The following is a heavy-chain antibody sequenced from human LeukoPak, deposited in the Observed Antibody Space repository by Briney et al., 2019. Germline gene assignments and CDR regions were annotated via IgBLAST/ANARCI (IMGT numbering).Heavy chain of an antibody. J-gene: IGHJ5*02. CDR3: ATVSGSYYWFDP. Sequence: ASVKVSCKVSGYTLAELSMHWVRQAPGKGLEWMGGFDPEDGETIYAQKFQGRVTMIEDTSTDTAYMELSSLRSEDTAAYYCATVSGSYYWFDPWGQGTLVTVSS. V-gene: IGHV1-24*01. CDR2: FDPEDGET. CDR1: GYTLAELS. D-gene: IGHD1-26*01.